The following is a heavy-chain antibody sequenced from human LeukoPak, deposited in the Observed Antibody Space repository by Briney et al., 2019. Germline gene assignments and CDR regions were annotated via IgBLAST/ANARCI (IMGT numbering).Heavy chain of an antibody. Sequence: GGSLRLSCAASGFTFSSYGMHWVRQAPGKGLGWVGVIWYDGSNKYYADSVKGRFTISRDNAKNKLYLQMNSLRAEDKAVFYCARGLGIAAAGTFDYWGQGALVTVSS. J-gene: IGHJ4*02. V-gene: IGHV3-33*01. CDR3: ARGLGIAAAGTFDY. D-gene: IGHD6-13*01. CDR1: GFTFSSYG. CDR2: IWYDGSNK.